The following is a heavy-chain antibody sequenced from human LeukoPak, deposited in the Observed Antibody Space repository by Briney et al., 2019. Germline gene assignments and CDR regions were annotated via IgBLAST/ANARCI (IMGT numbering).Heavy chain of an antibody. V-gene: IGHV4-31*03. J-gene: IGHJ5*02. D-gene: IGHD2-2*01. CDR2: IYYSGST. CDR1: GGSISSGGYY. CDR3: ARGQLLRGWFDP. Sequence: SETLSLTCTVSGGSISSGGYYWSWIRQHPGKGLEWIGYIYYSGSTYYNPSLKSRVTISVGTSKNQFSLKLSSVTAADTAVYYCARGQLLRGWFDPWGQGTLVTVSS.